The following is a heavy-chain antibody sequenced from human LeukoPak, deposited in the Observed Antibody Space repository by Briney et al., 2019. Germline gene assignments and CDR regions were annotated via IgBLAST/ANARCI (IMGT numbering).Heavy chain of an antibody. CDR2: ISSSGSTI. CDR3: ARDPGDYYDSSTGYFDL. D-gene: IGHD3-22*01. CDR1: GFTFSSYE. J-gene: IGHJ2*01. Sequence: GGSLRLSCAASGFTFSSYEMNWVRQAPGKGLEWASYISSSGSTIYYADSVKGRFTISRDNAKNSLYLQMNSLRAEDTAVYYCARDPGDYYDSSTGYFDLWGRGTLVTVSS. V-gene: IGHV3-48*03.